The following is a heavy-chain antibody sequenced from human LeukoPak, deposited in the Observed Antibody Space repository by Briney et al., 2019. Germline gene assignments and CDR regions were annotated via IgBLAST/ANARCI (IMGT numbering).Heavy chain of an antibody. Sequence: PSETLSLTCTVSGGSISSYYWSWIRQPPGKGLEWIGYIYYSGSTNYNPSLKSRVTISVETSKNQFSLKLSSVTAADTAVYYCAREATSDAFDIWGQGTMVTVSS. CDR3: AREATSDAFDI. D-gene: IGHD1-1*01. CDR2: IYYSGST. CDR1: GGSISSYY. V-gene: IGHV4-59*01. J-gene: IGHJ3*02.